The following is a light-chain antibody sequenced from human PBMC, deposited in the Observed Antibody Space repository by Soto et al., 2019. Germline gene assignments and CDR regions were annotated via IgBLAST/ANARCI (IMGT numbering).Light chain of an antibody. V-gene: IGLV2-11*01. CDR3: CSYAGTYTPL. J-gene: IGLJ2*01. Sequence: QPVLTQPRSVSGSPGQSVTISCTGTSSDVGGYNYVSWYQHNPGKAPKLMIFDVSARPSGVPDRFSGSKSANTASLTISGLQAEDEADYYCCSYAGTYTPLFGGGTKVTVL. CDR1: SSDVGGYNY. CDR2: DVS.